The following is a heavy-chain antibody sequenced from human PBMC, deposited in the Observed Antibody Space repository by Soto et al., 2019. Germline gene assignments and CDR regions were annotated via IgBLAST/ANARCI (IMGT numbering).Heavy chain of an antibody. J-gene: IGHJ5*01. CDR1: GFTFSRYG. D-gene: IGHD2-2*01. Sequence: EVQLVESGGGLVKPGGSLRLSCAASGFTFSRYGMNWVRQAPGKGLEWVSSISSSTSYVYYADSVEGRFSVSRDNAKKILYLEMYALRTEDTAVYYCARDPSEGRVGNWFESWGQGTLVTVSS. CDR2: ISSSTSYV. CDR3: ARDPSEGRVGNWFES. V-gene: IGHV3-21*01.